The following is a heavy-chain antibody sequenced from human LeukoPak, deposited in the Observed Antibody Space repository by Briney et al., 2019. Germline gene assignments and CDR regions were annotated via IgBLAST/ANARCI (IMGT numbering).Heavy chain of an antibody. CDR1: GGSISSTY. CDR2: IYYSGDT. CDR3: ARESSSSSPVDY. V-gene: IGHV4-59*12. Sequence: SETLSLTCTVSGGSISSTYWSWIRQPPGMGLEWVGYIYYSGDTKYNPSLKSRVTISVDTSKNQFSLELNSVTAADTAVYYCARESSSSSPVDYWGQGTLVTVSS. J-gene: IGHJ4*02. D-gene: IGHD6-6*01.